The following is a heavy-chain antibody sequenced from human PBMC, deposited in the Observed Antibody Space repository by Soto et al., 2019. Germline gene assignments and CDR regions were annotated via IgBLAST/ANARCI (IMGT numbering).Heavy chain of an antibody. J-gene: IGHJ3*02. CDR2: IYPGDSDT. Sequence: GESLKISCKGSGYSFTSYWIGWVRQMPGKGLEWMGIIYPGDSDTRYSPSFQGQVTISADKSISTAYLQWSSLKASDTAMYYCARLKYCSGGSCYSSAFDIWGQGTMVTVSS. V-gene: IGHV5-51*01. CDR1: GYSFTSYW. D-gene: IGHD2-15*01. CDR3: ARLKYCSGGSCYSSAFDI.